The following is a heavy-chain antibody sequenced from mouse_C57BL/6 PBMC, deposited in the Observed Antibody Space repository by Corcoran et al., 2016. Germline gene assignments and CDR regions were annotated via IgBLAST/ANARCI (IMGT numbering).Heavy chain of an antibody. CDR3: ARFHYYGSSYGYFDV. D-gene: IGHD1-1*01. Sequence: DVQLQESGPGLVKPSQSLSLTCSVTGYSITSGYYWNWIRQFPGNKLEWMGYISYDGSNNYNPSLKNRISITRDTSKNQFFLKLNSVTTEDTATYYCARFHYYGSSYGYFDVWGTGTTVTVSS. J-gene: IGHJ1*03. CDR1: GYSITSGYY. V-gene: IGHV3-6*01. CDR2: ISYDGSN.